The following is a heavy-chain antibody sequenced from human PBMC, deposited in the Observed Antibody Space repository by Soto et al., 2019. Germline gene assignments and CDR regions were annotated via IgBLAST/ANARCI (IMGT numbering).Heavy chain of an antibody. CDR2: MNPNSGNT. Sequence: ASVKVSCKASGYTFTSYDINWVRQATGQGLEWMGWMNPNSGNTGYAQKFQGRVTMTRNTSISTAYMKLSSLRSEDTAVYYCARAQRFCTNGISTPHKYYYSYRDVWGKAPPPPVSS. D-gene: IGHD2-8*01. CDR1: GYTFTSYD. CDR3: ARAQRFCTNGISTPHKYYYSYRDV. V-gene: IGHV1-8*01. J-gene: IGHJ6*03.